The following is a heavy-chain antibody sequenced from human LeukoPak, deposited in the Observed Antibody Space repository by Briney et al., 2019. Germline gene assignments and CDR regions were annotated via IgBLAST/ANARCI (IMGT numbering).Heavy chain of an antibody. V-gene: IGHV1-24*01. Sequence: ASVKVSCKVSGYTLTELSMHWVRQAPGKGLEGMGGFDPEDGETIYAQKFQGRVTMTEDTSTDTAYMELSSLRSEDTAVYYCATDLFTTGRTDYWGQGTLVTVSS. CDR2: FDPEDGET. J-gene: IGHJ4*02. D-gene: IGHD1-1*01. CDR1: GYTLTELS. CDR3: ATDLFTTGRTDY.